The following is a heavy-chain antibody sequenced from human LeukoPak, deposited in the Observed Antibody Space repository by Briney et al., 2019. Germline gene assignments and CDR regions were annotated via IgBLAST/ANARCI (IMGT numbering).Heavy chain of an antibody. J-gene: IGHJ4*02. D-gene: IGHD6-19*01. CDR2: INPSGGST. CDR1: GYTFTSYY. Sequence: ASVKVSCKASGYTFTSYYMHWVRQAPGQGLEWMGIINPSGGSTTYAQKFQGRVTMTRDTSTSTVYMELSSLRSEDTAVYYCATEGIAVAGIDYWGQGTLVTVSS. CDR3: ATEGIAVAGIDY. V-gene: IGHV1-46*01.